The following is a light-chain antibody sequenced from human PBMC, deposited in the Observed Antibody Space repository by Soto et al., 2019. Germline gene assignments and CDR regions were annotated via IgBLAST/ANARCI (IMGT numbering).Light chain of an antibody. CDR2: GAS. J-gene: IGKJ1*01. Sequence: IVLTQSPGTLSSSPGERATLSCGASQSVPTNNLAWYQQRPGQAPRLLIYGASLRATGIPDRFSGSGSGTDFTLTISRLEPEDLAVYYCQQYDGSVWTLGQGTKVDIK. V-gene: IGKV3-20*01. CDR3: QQYDGSVWT. CDR1: QSVPTNN.